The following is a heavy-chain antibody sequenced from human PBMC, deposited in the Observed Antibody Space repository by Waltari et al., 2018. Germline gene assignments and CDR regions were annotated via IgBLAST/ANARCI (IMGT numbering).Heavy chain of an antibody. J-gene: IGHJ6*02. D-gene: IGHD3-3*01. CDR3: ARDNPVLALRFLESAYYYYGMDV. V-gene: IGHV1-69*01. CDR2: IIPIFGTA. Sequence: QVQLVQSGAEVKKPGSSGKVSCKASGGPFSSYAISWVRRAPGHRPEWMGGIIPIFGTANHAQKFQGRVTITADESTSTAYMELSSLRSEDTAVYYCARDNPVLALRFLESAYYYYGMDVWGQGTTVTVSS. CDR1: GGPFSSYA.